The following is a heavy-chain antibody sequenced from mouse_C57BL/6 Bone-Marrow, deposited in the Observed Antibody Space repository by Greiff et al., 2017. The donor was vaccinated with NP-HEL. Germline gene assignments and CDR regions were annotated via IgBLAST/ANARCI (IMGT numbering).Heavy chain of an antibody. V-gene: IGHV7-3*01. Sequence: EVQLVESGGGLVQPGGSLSLSCAASGFTFTDYYMSWVRQPPGKALEWLGFIRNKANGYTTEYSASVKGRFTISRDNSQSILYLQMNALRAEDSATYYCARYARYWYFDVWGTGTTVTVSS. CDR3: ARYARYWYFDV. J-gene: IGHJ1*03. CDR2: IRNKANGYTT. CDR1: GFTFTDYY.